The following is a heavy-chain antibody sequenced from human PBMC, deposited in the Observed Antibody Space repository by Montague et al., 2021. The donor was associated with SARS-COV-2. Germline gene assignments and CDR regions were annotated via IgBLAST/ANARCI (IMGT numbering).Heavy chain of an antibody. D-gene: IGHD3-22*01. CDR1: GGHYF. CDR2: IYYSGTT. V-gene: IGHV4-59*01. CDR3: ARIVVVTYSHFDL. Sequence: SETLSLTCTVSGGHYFWSWIRQPPGKGLEWIGYIYYSGTTKYNPSLESRVTISLDTSKNQLSLRLSSVTAADTAVYCCARIVVVTYSHFDLWGRGTLVTVSS. J-gene: IGHJ2*01.